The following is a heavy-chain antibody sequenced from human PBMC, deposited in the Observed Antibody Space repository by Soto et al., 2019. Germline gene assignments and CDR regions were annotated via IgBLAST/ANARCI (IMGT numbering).Heavy chain of an antibody. V-gene: IGHV3-23*01. CDR3: AKSLMGSYDFWSGYYKDDYYYYGMDV. CDR2: ISGSGGST. D-gene: IGHD3-3*01. Sequence: PGGSLRLSCAASGFTFSSYAMSWVRQAPGKGLEWVSAISGSGGSTYYADSVKGRFTISRDNSKNTLYLQMNSLRAEDTAVYYCAKSLMGSYDFWSGYYKDDYYYYGMDVWGQGTTVTVSS. CDR1: GFTFSSYA. J-gene: IGHJ6*02.